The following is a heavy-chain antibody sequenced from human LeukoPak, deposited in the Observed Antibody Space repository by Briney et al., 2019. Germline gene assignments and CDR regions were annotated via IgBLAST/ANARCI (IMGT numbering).Heavy chain of an antibody. CDR2: FSGSGGST. Sequence: GGSLRLSCAASGFTFYSYAMNWVRQTPGKGLEWVSTFSGSGGSTYYADSVKGRFTISRDNSKDTLYLQMNSLRAEDTAVYYCATLYGSARGAFDSWGQGTLVTVSS. V-gene: IGHV3-23*01. CDR3: ATLYGSARGAFDS. J-gene: IGHJ4*02. CDR1: GFTFYSYA. D-gene: IGHD3-10*01.